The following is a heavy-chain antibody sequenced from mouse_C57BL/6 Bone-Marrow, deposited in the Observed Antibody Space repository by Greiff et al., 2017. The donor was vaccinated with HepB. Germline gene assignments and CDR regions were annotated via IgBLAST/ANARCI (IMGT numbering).Heavy chain of an antibody. CDR1: GYTFTSYW. Sequence: QVQLQQPGAELVKPGASVKLSCKASGYTFTSYWMHWVKQRPGQGLEWIGMIHPNSGSTNYNEKFKSKATLTVDKSSSTAYMQLSSLTSEDSAVYYCARKGVTTDGFDYWGQGTTLTVSS. D-gene: IGHD2-2*01. CDR3: ARKGVTTDGFDY. CDR2: IHPNSGST. J-gene: IGHJ2*01. V-gene: IGHV1-64*01.